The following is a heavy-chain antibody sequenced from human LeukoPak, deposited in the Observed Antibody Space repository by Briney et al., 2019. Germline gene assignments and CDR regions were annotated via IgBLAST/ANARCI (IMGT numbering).Heavy chain of an antibody. J-gene: IGHJ5*02. CDR3: AKSIAARGGIFDP. V-gene: IGHV3-9*01. CDR1: GFTFDDYA. Sequence: TGGSLRLSCAASGFTFDDYAMHWVRQAPGKGLEWVSGISWNSGSIGYADSVKGRFTITGDNAKNSLYLQMNSLRAEDTAVYYCAKSIAARGGIFDPWGQGTLVTVSS. CDR2: ISWNSGSI. D-gene: IGHD6-6*01.